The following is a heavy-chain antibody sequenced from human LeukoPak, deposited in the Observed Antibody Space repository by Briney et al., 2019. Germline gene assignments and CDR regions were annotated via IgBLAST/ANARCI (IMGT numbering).Heavy chain of an antibody. Sequence: SETLSLTCTVFYVSFSGYYWSWIRQPPGKGLEWIGEINHNGNTNYNPSLKSRVTISVDTSKDQFSLKLSSVTAADTAVYYCARLSDSSSWRLIDYWGQGTLVAVSS. CDR3: ARLSDSSSWRLIDY. D-gene: IGHD6-13*01. V-gene: IGHV4-34*01. CDR1: YVSFSGYY. CDR2: INHNGNT. J-gene: IGHJ4*02.